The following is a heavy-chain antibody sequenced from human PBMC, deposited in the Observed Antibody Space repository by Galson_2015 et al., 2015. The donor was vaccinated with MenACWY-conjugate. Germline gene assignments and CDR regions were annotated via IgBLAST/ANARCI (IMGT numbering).Heavy chain of an antibody. CDR2: LSAYNGKT. CDR1: GSTFSRYA. J-gene: IGHJ4*02. CDR3: ERDEDDRNRPCEY. D-gene: IGHD2-15*01. Sequence: SATVSCKASGSTFSRYAFRWVRQAPGQGLEWVGWLSAYNGKTQNAEKVQGRVTLTTDTSTSTDYMELRSLRSDDTAVYYCERDEDDRNRPCEYWGQGTRVIVSS. V-gene: IGHV1-18*01.